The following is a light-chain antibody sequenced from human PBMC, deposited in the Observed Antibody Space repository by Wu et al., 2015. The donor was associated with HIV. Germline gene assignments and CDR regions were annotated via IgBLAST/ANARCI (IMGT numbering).Light chain of an antibody. CDR2: DTS. J-gene: IGKJ2*01. CDR3: QQYNDWPRHT. CDR1: QSVGNN. Sequence: EIEITQPPDTLSVSPGERATLFCRATQSVGNNLAWYQQKPGQAPRLLIYDTSIRATGISGRFSGRGSGTDFTLTISSMQSEDFAVYYCQQYNDWPRHTFGQGTKVEIK. V-gene: IGKV3-15*01.